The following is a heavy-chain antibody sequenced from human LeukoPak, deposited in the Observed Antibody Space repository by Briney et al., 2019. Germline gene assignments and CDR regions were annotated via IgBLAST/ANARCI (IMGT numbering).Heavy chain of an antibody. CDR2: IYHSGST. D-gene: IGHD2-2*01. CDR1: GYSISSGYY. CDR3: ARGEVVVVPAAIRFDP. V-gene: IGHV4-38-2*01. J-gene: IGHJ5*02. Sequence: KPSETLSLTCAVSGYSISSGYYWGWIRQPPGKGLEWIGSIYHSGSTYYNPSLKSRVTISVDTSKNQFSLKLSSVTAADTAVYYRARGEVVVVPAAIRFDPWGQGTLVTVSS.